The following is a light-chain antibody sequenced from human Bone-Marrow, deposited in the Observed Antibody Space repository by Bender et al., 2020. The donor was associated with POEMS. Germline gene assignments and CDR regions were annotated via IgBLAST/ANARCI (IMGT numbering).Light chain of an antibody. Sequence: SYELTQPSSVSVSPGQTARITCSGDVLAKKYARWFQQKPGQAPVLVIYKDSERPSGIPERFSGSSSGTTVTLTISGVQAEDEADYYCQSADSSGTRVFGGGTKLTVL. V-gene: IGLV3-25*03. CDR2: KDS. CDR1: VLAKKY. J-gene: IGLJ2*01. CDR3: QSADSSGTRV.